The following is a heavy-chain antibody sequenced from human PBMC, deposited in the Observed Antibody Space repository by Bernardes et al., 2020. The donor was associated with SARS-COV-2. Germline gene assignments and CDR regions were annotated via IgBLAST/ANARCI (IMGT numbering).Heavy chain of an antibody. D-gene: IGHD3-10*01. V-gene: IGHV1-46*01. CDR2: INPSGGST. CDR3: ARDHSLAGLWFGELLSEYYFDY. CDR1: GYTFTSYY. Sequence: APVKVFRKASGYTFTSYYMHWVRQAPGQGLEWMGIINPSGGSTSYAQKFQGRVTMTRDTSTSTVYMELSSLRSEDTAVYYCARDHSLAGLWFGELLSEYYFDYWGQGTLVAVSS. J-gene: IGHJ4*02.